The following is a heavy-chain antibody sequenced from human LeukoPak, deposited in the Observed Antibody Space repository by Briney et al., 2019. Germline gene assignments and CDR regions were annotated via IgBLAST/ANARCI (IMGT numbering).Heavy chain of an antibody. CDR3: ARVNNRGYYFDY. D-gene: IGHD1-14*01. J-gene: IGHJ4*02. Sequence: GGSLRLSCAASGFTFTDYYMSWVRQAPGKGLEWVSYISSSSIYTNYADSVKGRITISRDNAKSSLYLQMNSLRVEDTAVYYCARVNNRGYYFDYWGQGTLVTVSS. CDR2: ISSSSIYT. CDR1: GFTFTDYY. V-gene: IGHV3-11*06.